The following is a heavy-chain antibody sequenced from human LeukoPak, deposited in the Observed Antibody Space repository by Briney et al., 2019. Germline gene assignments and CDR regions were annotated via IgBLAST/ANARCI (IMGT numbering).Heavy chain of an antibody. Sequence: GGSLRLSCAASGFTFSSYGMHWVRQAPGKGLEWVAVISYDGSNKYYADSVKGRFTISRDNSKNTLYLQMNSLRAEDTAVYYCAKDDRVWVRGVIPRNYMDVWGKGTTVTISS. CDR3: AKDDRVWVRGVIPRNYMDV. J-gene: IGHJ6*03. CDR1: GFTFSSYG. D-gene: IGHD3-10*01. CDR2: ISYDGSNK. V-gene: IGHV3-30*18.